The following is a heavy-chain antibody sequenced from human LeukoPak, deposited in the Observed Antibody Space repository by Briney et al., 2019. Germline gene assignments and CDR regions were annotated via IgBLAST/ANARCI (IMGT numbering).Heavy chain of an antibody. CDR2: FIWNSGSI. V-gene: IGHV3-9*03. CDR3: AKADRSYYDFWSGYSFDY. Sequence: GRSLRLSCGVSEFPFHDYAMPWGPKAPGKALEWGSGFIWNSGSIGYADTVKGRFTISRDNAKNSLYLQMNSLRAEDMALYDCAKADRSYYDFWSGYSFDYWGQGTLVTVSS. J-gene: IGHJ4*02. D-gene: IGHD3-3*01. CDR1: EFPFHDYA.